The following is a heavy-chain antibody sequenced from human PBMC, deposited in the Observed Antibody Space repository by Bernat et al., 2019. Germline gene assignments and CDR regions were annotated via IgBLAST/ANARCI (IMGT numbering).Heavy chain of an antibody. CDR3: ARDQVAGTGWLDP. Sequence: EVQLVESGGGLVQPGWSLRLSCAASGFTFSSYSMNWVRQAPGKGLEWVSYISSSSTIYYADSVKGRFTISRDNAKNSLYLQMNSLRDEDTAVYYCARDQVAGTGWLDPWGQGTLVTVSS. J-gene: IGHJ5*02. D-gene: IGHD6-19*01. CDR1: GFTFSSYS. V-gene: IGHV3-48*02. CDR2: ISSSSTI.